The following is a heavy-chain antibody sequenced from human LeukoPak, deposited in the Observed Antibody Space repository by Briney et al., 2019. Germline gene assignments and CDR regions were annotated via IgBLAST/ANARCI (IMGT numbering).Heavy chain of an antibody. CDR3: ARDRGGVMDY. Sequence: SETLSLTCTVSGGSISSYYWSWIRQPPGKGLEWVEYIYYSGSTNYNPSLKSRVTISVDTSKNQFSLKLSSVTAADTAVYYCARDRGGVMDYWGQGTLVTVSS. CDR2: IYYSGST. V-gene: IGHV4-59*01. CDR1: GGSISSYY. D-gene: IGHD2-8*02. J-gene: IGHJ4*02.